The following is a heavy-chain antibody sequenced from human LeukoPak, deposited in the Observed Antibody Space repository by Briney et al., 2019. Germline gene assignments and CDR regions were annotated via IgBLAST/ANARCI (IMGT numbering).Heavy chain of an antibody. CDR1: GISLSNYA. J-gene: IGHJ4*02. CDR2: ISSSGSTI. V-gene: IGHV3-11*01. CDR3: ARAAASSPPRLLDY. Sequence: PGGSLRLSCVVSGISLSNYAMSWIRQAPGKGLEWVSYISSSGSTIYYADSVKGRFTISRDNAKNSLYLQMNSLRAEDTVVYYCARAAASSPPRLLDYWGQGTLVTVSS. D-gene: IGHD2-2*01.